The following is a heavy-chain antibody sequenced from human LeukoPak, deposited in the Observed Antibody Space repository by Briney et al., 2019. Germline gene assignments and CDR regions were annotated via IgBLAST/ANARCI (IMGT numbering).Heavy chain of an antibody. V-gene: IGHV4-59*08. Sequence: SETLSLTCTVSGGSISSYHWSWIRQPPGKGLEWIGYIYYSGSTKYNPSLRSRVTTSVDTSKNQFSLKLSSVTAADTAVYYCARQANWGRWYFDLWGRGTLVTVSS. J-gene: IGHJ2*01. CDR3: ARQANWGRWYFDL. D-gene: IGHD7-27*01. CDR1: GGSISSYH. CDR2: IYYSGST.